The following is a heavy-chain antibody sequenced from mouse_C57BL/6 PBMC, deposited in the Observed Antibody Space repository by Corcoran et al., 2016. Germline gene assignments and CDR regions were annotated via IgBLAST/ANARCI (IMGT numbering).Heavy chain of an antibody. Sequence: QIQLVQSGPELKKPGETVKISCKASGYTFTTYGMSWVKQAPGKGLKWMGWINTYSGVPTYADDFKGRFAFSLETSASTAYLQINNLKNEDTATYFCARSVIYYGRYAMDYWGQGTSVTVSS. CDR2: INTYSGVP. CDR3: ARSVIYYGRYAMDY. CDR1: GYTFTTYG. J-gene: IGHJ4*01. D-gene: IGHD2-1*01. V-gene: IGHV9-3*01.